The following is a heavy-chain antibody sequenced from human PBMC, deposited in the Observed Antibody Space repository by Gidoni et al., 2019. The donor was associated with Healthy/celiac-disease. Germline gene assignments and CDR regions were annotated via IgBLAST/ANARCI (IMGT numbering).Heavy chain of an antibody. CDR2: IYWDDDK. CDR1: GFSLSTSGVG. J-gene: IGHJ3*02. D-gene: IGHD3-16*01. CDR3: ARSYDYVWGSYSSSNRVGATIPHDAFDI. V-gene: IGHV2-5*02. Sequence: HITLKESGPTLVIPTQTLTLTCTFSGFSLSTSGVGVGWIRHPPGKALERLALIYWDDDKRYSPSLKSRLTITKDTSKNQVVLTMTNMDPVDTATYYCARSYDYVWGSYSSSNRVGATIPHDAFDIWGQGTMVTVSS.